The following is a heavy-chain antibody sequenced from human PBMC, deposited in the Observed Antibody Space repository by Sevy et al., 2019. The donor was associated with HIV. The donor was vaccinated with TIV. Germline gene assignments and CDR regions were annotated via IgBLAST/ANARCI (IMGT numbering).Heavy chain of an antibody. CDR3: ARVMRRVLWWSLDS. Sequence: GEALKISCAASGFTFSDYYMDWVRQAPGKGLGWGGRIRNKANSYTTEFAWSVKGRFTISRDDSKNSLYLQMHSLKTDDTAVYYCARVMRRVLWWSLDSWGQGTLVTVSS. CDR2: IRNKANSYTT. D-gene: IGHD2-21*01. J-gene: IGHJ4*02. CDR1: GFTFSDYY. V-gene: IGHV3-72*01.